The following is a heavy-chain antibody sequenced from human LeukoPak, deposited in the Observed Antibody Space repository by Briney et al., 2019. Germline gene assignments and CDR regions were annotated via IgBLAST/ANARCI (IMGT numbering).Heavy chain of an antibody. Sequence: GGSLRLSCTASGFAFGDFAMNWVRQAPGKGLEWVGFIKTKLYGGTTEYAASVKGRFTISRDDSKAIAYLQMNSLKTEDTAVYCCTRDHRDDWNPGYYFDYWGQGTLVTVSS. CDR1: GFAFGDFA. D-gene: IGHD1-1*01. CDR3: TRDHRDDWNPGYYFDY. V-gene: IGHV3-49*04. CDR2: IKTKLYGGTT. J-gene: IGHJ4*02.